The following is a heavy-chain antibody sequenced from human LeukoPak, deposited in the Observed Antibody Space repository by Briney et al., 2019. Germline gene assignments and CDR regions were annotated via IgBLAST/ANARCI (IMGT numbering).Heavy chain of an antibody. CDR1: GGSISSGDYH. CDR2: IYHSGTT. V-gene: IGHV4-39*07. D-gene: IGHD1-26*01. J-gene: IGHJ3*02. CDR3: ARTDIYYPYDTFDI. Sequence: SETLSLTCTVSGGSISSGDYHWSWIRQPPGRGLEWIGEIYHSGTTNYNPSLKSRVTISVDNSKNQFSLKLSSVTAADTAVYYCARTDIYYPYDTFDIWGQGTMVTVSS.